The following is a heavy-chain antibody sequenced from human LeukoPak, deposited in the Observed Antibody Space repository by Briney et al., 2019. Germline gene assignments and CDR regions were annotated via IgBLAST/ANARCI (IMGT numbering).Heavy chain of an antibody. CDR3: AREGVAAPYYGMDV. CDR1: GFTFSSYS. CDR2: ISSSSSYI. D-gene: IGHD2-15*01. Sequence: GGSLSLSFAASGFTFSSYSMNWVRQAPGKGLEWVSSISSSSSYIYYADSVKGRFTISRDNAKNSLYLQMNSLRAEDTAVYYCAREGVAAPYYGMDVWGQGTTVTVSS. V-gene: IGHV3-21*01. J-gene: IGHJ6*02.